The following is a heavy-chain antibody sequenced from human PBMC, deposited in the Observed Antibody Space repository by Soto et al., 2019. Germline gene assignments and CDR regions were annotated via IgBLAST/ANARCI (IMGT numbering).Heavy chain of an antibody. Sequence: GGSLRLSCAASGFTFSSYGMHWVRQAPGKGLEWVAVIWYDGSNKYYADSVKGRFTISRDNSKNTLYLQMNSLRAEDTAVYYCARDLSRGGYNSNYYYYYGMDVWGQGTTVTVSS. J-gene: IGHJ6*02. V-gene: IGHV3-33*01. CDR2: IWYDGSNK. CDR3: ARDLSRGGYNSNYYYYYGMDV. D-gene: IGHD5-12*01. CDR1: GFTFSSYG.